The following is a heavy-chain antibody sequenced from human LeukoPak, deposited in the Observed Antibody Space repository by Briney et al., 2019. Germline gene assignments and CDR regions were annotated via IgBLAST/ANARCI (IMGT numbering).Heavy chain of an antibody. D-gene: IGHD3-22*01. CDR3: AKDIGPLTYHYDTSGYSGAFDY. Sequence: GGSLRLCCAASGSKFDNYAMHWVRQAPGKGLEWVSSNSWNSDIIAYADSVKGRFTISRDNAKNSLYLQMNSLKAEDTALYYCAKDIGPLTYHYDTSGYSGAFDYWGQGTLVTVSS. CDR2: NSWNSDII. V-gene: IGHV3-9*01. J-gene: IGHJ4*02. CDR1: GSKFDNYA.